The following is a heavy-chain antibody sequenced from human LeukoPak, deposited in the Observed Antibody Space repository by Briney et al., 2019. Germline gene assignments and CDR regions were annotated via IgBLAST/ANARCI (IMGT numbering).Heavy chain of an antibody. CDR3: ARDLAVRGVISSNWFDP. J-gene: IGHJ5*02. D-gene: IGHD3-10*01. CDR2: IYTSGST. V-gene: IGHV4-4*07. Sequence: SETLSLTCTVSDGSISSYYWSWIRQPAGKGLEWIGRIYTSGSTNYNPSLKSRVTMSVDTSKNQFSLKLSSVTAADTAVYYCARDLAVRGVISSNWFDPWGQGTLVTVSS. CDR1: DGSISSYY.